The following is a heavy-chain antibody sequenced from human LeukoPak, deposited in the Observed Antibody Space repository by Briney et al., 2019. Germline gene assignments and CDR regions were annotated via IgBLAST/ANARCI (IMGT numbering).Heavy chain of an antibody. Sequence: SETLSLTCTVSGGSISSGGYHWSWIRQHPGKGLEWIGYIYFSGSTYYNPSLKSRVTISGDTSKNQFSLKLSSVTAADTAVYYCARDLMLTSGAIDIWGQGTMVTVSS. D-gene: IGHD4-17*01. CDR1: GGSISSGGYH. CDR3: ARDLMLTSGAIDI. J-gene: IGHJ3*02. V-gene: IGHV4-31*03. CDR2: IYFSGST.